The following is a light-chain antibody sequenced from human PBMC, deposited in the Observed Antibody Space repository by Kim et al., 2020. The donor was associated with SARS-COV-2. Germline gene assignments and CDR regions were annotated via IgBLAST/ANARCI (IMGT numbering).Light chain of an antibody. V-gene: IGLV3-1*01. CDR2: QDS. Sequence: SWSPGQTASITWSGDKVGDKYACWYQQKPGQSPVLVIYQDSKRPSGIPERFSGSNSGNTATLTISGTQAMDEADYYCQAWDSSTVVFGGGTQLTVL. J-gene: IGLJ2*01. CDR1: KVGDKY. CDR3: QAWDSSTVV.